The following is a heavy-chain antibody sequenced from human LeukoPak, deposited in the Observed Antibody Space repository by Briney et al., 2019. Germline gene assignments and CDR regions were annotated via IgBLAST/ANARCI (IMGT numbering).Heavy chain of an antibody. D-gene: IGHD2-2*02. CDR2: ISGGGGST. V-gene: IGHV3-23*01. CDR3: ARGGRYCTTTNCYIGK. Sequence: GGSLRLSGAASGLIFSNYAMNWVRQAPGKGLEWVSGISGGGGSTYYADSVKGRFTISRDNSENTLYLQMNSLRAEDTAIYHCARGGRYCTTTNCYIGKWGQGTLVTVSS. J-gene: IGHJ4*02. CDR1: GLIFSNYA.